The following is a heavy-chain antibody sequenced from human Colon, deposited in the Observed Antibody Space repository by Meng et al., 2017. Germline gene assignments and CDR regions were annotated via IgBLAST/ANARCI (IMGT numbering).Heavy chain of an antibody. CDR1: GGVFSCYY. D-gene: IGHD2-2*01. J-gene: IGHJ4*02. Sequence: QVHVQQWGAGRFKPSATLSLTCAVYGGVFSCYYWSWIRQPPGKGLEWIGEINHSGSTNYNPSLKSRVTISVDTSKNQFSLKLSSVTAADTAVYYCARGWGYCSSTSCYFLDYWGQGTLVTVSS. CDR2: INHSGST. V-gene: IGHV4-34*01. CDR3: ARGWGYCSSTSCYFLDY.